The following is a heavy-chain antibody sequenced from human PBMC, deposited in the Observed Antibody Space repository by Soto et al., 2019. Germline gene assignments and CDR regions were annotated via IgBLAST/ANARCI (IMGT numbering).Heavy chain of an antibody. CDR2: IYNSGRY. CDR3: ARTLPNRQLFDS. Sequence: PSETLSLTCTVSGGSISSGDYYWSWIRQSPDKGLEWIGYIYNSGRYNYNPSLESRLTISIDTSKNQFSLRLASVTAADTAVYYCARTLPNRQLFDSWSQGTLVTVSS. CDR1: GGSISSGDYY. D-gene: IGHD1-1*01. V-gene: IGHV4-61*08. J-gene: IGHJ4*02.